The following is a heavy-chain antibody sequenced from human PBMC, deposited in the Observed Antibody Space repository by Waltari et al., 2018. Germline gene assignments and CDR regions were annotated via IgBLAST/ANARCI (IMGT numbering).Heavy chain of an antibody. V-gene: IGHV4-38-2*01. CDR3: AGDGSGVAGWVSMF. CDR2: IHHSGSP. Sequence: QVQLQESGPGLVKPSETLSLTCGVSGSSISNGYYWGWLRQPPGTGLEWIGIIHHSGSPCSEPDLKAGVTRSVDTAKNQVSLKRKAGTAADTAVYFCAGDGSGVAGWVSMFWGQGTLVTVSS. J-gene: IGHJ4*02. D-gene: IGHD3-3*01. CDR1: GSSISNGYY.